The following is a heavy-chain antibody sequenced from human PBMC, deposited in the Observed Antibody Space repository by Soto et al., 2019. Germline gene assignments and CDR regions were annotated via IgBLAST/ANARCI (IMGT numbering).Heavy chain of an antibody. D-gene: IGHD1-26*01. CDR3: ASGIVGATPRPYSDAFDI. Sequence: GASVKVSCKASGGTFSSYAISWVRQAPGQGLEWMGGIIPIFGTANYAQKFQGRVTITADKSTSTAYMELSSLRSEDTAVYYCASGIVGATPRPYSDAFDIWGQGTMVTVSS. V-gene: IGHV1-69*06. CDR1: GGTFSSYA. J-gene: IGHJ3*02. CDR2: IIPIFGTA.